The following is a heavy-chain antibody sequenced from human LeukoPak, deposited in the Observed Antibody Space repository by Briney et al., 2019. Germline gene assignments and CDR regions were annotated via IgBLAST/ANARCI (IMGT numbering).Heavy chain of an antibody. Sequence: PSETLSLTCTVSGGSVSSDPYYWRWLRQPPGTGLEWVGYIYYSGNANYNPSLKSRVTISVDTSKNQFSLNLSSVTAADTAVYYCARDRPGQGGTYDWGQGTLVTVSS. J-gene: IGHJ4*02. D-gene: IGHD1-26*01. CDR2: IYYSGNA. CDR1: GGSVSSDPYY. CDR3: ARDRPGQGGTYD. V-gene: IGHV4-61*01.